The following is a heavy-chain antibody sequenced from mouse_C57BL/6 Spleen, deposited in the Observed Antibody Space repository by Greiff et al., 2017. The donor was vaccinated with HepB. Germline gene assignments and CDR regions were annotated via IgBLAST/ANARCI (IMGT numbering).Heavy chain of an antibody. CDR3: TRSGLGNEYAMDY. CDR2: IDPETGGT. D-gene: IGHD3-3*01. CDR1: GYTFTDYE. V-gene: IGHV1-15*01. J-gene: IGHJ4*01. Sequence: QVQLKESGAELVRPGASVTLSCKASGYTFTDYEMHWVKQTPVHGLEWIGAIDPETGGTAYNQKFKGKAILTADKSSSTAYMELRSLTSEDSAVYYCTRSGLGNEYAMDYWGQGTSVTVSS.